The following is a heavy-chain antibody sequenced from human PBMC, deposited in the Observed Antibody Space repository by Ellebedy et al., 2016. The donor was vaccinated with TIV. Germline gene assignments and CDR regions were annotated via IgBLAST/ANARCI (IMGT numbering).Heavy chain of an antibody. CDR2: ISGDGVNT. J-gene: IGHJ4*02. CDR3: AKGSSSGFNYDRVGFQY. D-gene: IGHD3-22*01. V-gene: IGHV3-23*01. CDR1: GFTFGSFV. Sequence: GGPLRLSCAAPGFTFGSFVMHWVRQAPGKGLEWHSVISGDGVNTYSAASVKGRFTITRDNFKNTLFLQVNRLRAEDTAVYYCAKGSSSGFNYDRVGFQYWGQGTLVTVSS.